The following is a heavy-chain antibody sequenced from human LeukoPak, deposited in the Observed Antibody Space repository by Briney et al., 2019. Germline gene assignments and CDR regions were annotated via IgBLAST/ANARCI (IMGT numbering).Heavy chain of an antibody. Sequence: GGSLRLSCAASGPSFSTSWMHWVRQAPGKGLVRVSRINSDGRSIIYADSVKGRFTISRDNAKNTLYLQMNSLRVEDTAVYYCARGGSPPEALGDALNIWGQGTMVTVSS. J-gene: IGHJ3*02. V-gene: IGHV3-74*01. CDR3: ARGGSPPEALGDALNI. CDR2: INSDGRSI. CDR1: GPSFSTSW. D-gene: IGHD1-26*01.